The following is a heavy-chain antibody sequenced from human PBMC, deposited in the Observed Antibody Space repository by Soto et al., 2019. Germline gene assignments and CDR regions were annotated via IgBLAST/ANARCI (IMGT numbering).Heavy chain of an antibody. V-gene: IGHV3-33*01. Sequence: QVQLVESGGGVVQPGRSLRLSCAASGFTFSSYGMHWVRQAPGKGLEWVAVIWYDGSNKYYADSVKGRFTISRDNSKNTLYLQMNSLRAEDTAVYYCARCRIPGCDYGMDFWGQGTTVTVSS. CDR3: ARCRIPGCDYGMDF. CDR1: GFTFSSYG. J-gene: IGHJ6*02. CDR2: IWYDGSNK. D-gene: IGHD2-15*01.